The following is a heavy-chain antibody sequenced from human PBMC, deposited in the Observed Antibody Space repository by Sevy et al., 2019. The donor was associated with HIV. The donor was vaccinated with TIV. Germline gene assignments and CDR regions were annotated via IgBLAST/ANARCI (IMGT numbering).Heavy chain of an antibody. V-gene: IGHV3-21*01. J-gene: IGHJ4*02. CDR1: GFTFSSYS. CDR3: ASEDTAMVRYFNAPPPPFFDY. Sequence: GGSLRLSCAASGFTFSSYSMNWVRQAPGKGLEWVSSISSSSSYIYYADSVKGRFTITRDNAKNSLYLQMNRLRAEDTAVYYCASEDTAMVRYFNAPPPPFFDYWGQGTLVTVSS. CDR2: ISSSSSYI. D-gene: IGHD5-18*01.